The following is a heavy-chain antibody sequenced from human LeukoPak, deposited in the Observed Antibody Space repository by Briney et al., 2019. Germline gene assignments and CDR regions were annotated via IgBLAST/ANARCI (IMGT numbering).Heavy chain of an antibody. Sequence: GGSLRLSCAASGFTFSSYAMHWVSQAPGKGLEWVAVISYDGSNKYYADSVKGRFTISKDNAKNTVYLQMNNLRAEDTAVYYCVSFYETYWGRGTLVTVSS. CDR2: ISYDGSNK. CDR1: GFTFSSYA. D-gene: IGHD2-2*01. V-gene: IGHV3-30-3*01. J-gene: IGHJ4*02. CDR3: VSFYETY.